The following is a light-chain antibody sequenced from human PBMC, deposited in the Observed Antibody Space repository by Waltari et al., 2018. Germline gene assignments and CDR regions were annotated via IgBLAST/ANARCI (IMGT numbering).Light chain of an antibody. CDR3: QQYNTWPPST. V-gene: IGKV3-15*01. CDR1: QSVSSN. CDR2: GAS. Sequence: EIVMTPSPAALSVSPGERATLSCRASQSVSSNLAWYQHKPGQPPRLLISGASTRATGVPARFSGSGSGTEFTLTISSLQSEDSAIYYCQQYNTWPPSTFGQGTKLEIK. J-gene: IGKJ2*02.